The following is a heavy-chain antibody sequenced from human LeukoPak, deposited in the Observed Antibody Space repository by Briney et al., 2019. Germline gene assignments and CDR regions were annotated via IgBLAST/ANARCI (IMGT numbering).Heavy chain of an antibody. D-gene: IGHD2-15*01. CDR3: ASMKGYCSGGSCYVADY. CDR1: GFTFSSYG. CDR2: IWYDGSNK. J-gene: IGHJ4*02. Sequence: GGSLRLSCAASGFTFSSYGMHWVRQAPGKGLEWVAVIWYDGSNKYYADSVKGRFTISRDNSKNTLYLQMNSLRAEGTAVYYCASMKGYCSGGSCYVADYWGQGTLVIVSS. V-gene: IGHV3-33*01.